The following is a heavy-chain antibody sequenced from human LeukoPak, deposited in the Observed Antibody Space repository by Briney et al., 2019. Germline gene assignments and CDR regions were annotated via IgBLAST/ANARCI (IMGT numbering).Heavy chain of an antibody. V-gene: IGHV3-23*01. D-gene: IGHD6-19*01. J-gene: IGHJ4*02. Sequence: GGSLRLSCTASGFTFGDYAMSWVRQAPGKGLEWVSATSGNGAKTYYADSVRGRFTISRDNSKNTLYLQMNSLRAEDTAVYYCAKDFGWPFDYWGQGTLVTVSS. CDR2: TSGNGAKT. CDR3: AKDFGWPFDY. CDR1: GFTFGDYA.